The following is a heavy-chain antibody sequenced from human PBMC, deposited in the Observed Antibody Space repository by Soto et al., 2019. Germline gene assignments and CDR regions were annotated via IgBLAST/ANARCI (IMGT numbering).Heavy chain of an antibody. Sequence: PSETLSLTCTVSGDSVSSISYYWSWIRQPPGQGLEWIGYIYYSGSTYYNPSLKSRVTMSVDTAKNQFSLKVNSVTAADTAIYYCARGIGGSPDWFDPWGQGTLVPSPQ. J-gene: IGHJ5*02. D-gene: IGHD3-3*01. CDR2: IYYSGST. CDR1: GDSVSSISYY. V-gene: IGHV4-61*01. CDR3: ARGIGGSPDWFDP.